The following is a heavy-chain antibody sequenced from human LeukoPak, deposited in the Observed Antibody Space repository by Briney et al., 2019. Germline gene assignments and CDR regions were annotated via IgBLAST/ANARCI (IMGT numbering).Heavy chain of an antibody. J-gene: IGHJ4*02. CDR3: MVRGVIYRGGDH. Sequence: ASVKVSCKASGYTFTGYYMHWVRQAPGQGLEWMGWINPNSGGTNYAQKFQGRVTMTRDTSISTAYMELSRLRSDDTAVYYCMVRGVIYRGGDHWGQGTLVTVSS. V-gene: IGHV1-2*02. CDR1: GYTFTGYY. D-gene: IGHD3-10*01. CDR2: INPNSGGT.